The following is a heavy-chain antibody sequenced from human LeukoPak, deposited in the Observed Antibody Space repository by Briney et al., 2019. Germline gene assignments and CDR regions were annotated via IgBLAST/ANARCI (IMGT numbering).Heavy chain of an antibody. CDR1: GFTFSGYA. CDR2: ITGSGDDT. Sequence: GSLRLSCAASGFTFSGYAMSWVRQAPGKGLEWVSAITGSGDDTYYADSVKGRFTISRDNSKNTLYLQMNSLRAEDTAVYYCAKYSPANYYGSGSIFDYWGQGTLVTVSS. D-gene: IGHD3-10*01. J-gene: IGHJ4*02. CDR3: AKYSPANYYGSGSIFDY. V-gene: IGHV3-23*01.